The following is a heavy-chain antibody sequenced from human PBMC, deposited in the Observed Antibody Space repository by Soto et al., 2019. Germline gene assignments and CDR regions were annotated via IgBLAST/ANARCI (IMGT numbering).Heavy chain of an antibody. J-gene: IGHJ6*02. D-gene: IGHD6-19*01. CDR3: AKDTYSSGWYRGGYYGMDV. CDR2: ISYDGSNK. V-gene: IGHV3-30*18. Sequence: QVQLVESGGGVVQPGRSLRLSCAASGFTFSSYGMHWVRQAPGKGLEWVAVISYDGSNKYYADSVKGRFTISRDNSKNTLYLQMNSLRAEDTAVYYCAKDTYSSGWYRGGYYGMDVWGQGTTVTVSS. CDR1: GFTFSSYG.